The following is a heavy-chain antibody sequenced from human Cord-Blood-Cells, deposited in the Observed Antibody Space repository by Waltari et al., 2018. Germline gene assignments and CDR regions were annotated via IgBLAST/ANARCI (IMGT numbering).Heavy chain of an antibody. D-gene: IGHD6-13*01. Sequence: QVQLVQSGAEVKKPGSSVKVSCKASGVTFSSYALSWVRPAPGQGLEWMGGIIPIFGTANYAQKFQGRVTITADESASTAYMELSSLRSEDTAVYYCARGGEYSSSWYWYFDLWGRGTLVTVSS. CDR3: ARGGEYSSSWYWYFDL. CDR2: IIPIFGTA. V-gene: IGHV1-69*01. CDR1: GVTFSSYA. J-gene: IGHJ2*01.